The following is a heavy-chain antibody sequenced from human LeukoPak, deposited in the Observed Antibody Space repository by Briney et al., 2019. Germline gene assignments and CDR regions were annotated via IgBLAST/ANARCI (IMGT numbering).Heavy chain of an antibody. Sequence: SETLSLTCAVYGGPFSGYYWSWIRQPPGKGLEWIGEINHSGSTNYNPSLKSRVTISVDTSKNQFSLKLSSVTAADTAVYYCAREDDSSGTPFFDYWGQGTLVTVSS. V-gene: IGHV4-34*01. CDR3: AREDDSSGTPFFDY. CDR1: GGPFSGYY. CDR2: INHSGST. J-gene: IGHJ4*02. D-gene: IGHD3-22*01.